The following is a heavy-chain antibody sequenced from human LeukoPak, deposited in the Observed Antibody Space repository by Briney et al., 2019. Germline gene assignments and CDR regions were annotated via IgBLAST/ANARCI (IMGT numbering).Heavy chain of an antibody. J-gene: IGHJ4*02. V-gene: IGHV3-21*01. CDR1: GFTFSSYS. Sequence: GGSLRLSCAASGFTFSSYSMNWVRQAPGKGLEWVSSISSSSSYIYYADSVKGRFTISRDNAKNSLYLQMNSLRAEDTAVHYCARKKVLRYFDWTPGDYWGQGTLVTVSS. CDR3: ARKKVLRYFDWTPGDY. D-gene: IGHD3-9*01. CDR2: ISSSSSYI.